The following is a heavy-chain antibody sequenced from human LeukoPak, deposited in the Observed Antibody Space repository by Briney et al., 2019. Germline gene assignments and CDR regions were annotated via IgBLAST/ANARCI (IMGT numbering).Heavy chain of an antibody. V-gene: IGHV4-4*09. CDR1: GGSINTYY. CDR2: IYSTGNT. J-gene: IGHJ6*03. CDR3: AKHDTVFGAAHFYMDV. Sequence: LETLSLTCAVSGGSINTYYWSWIRQPPGKGLEWVGYIYSTGNTNYNPSLKGRVTISLDTSKNQFSLNLSSVTAADTAVYYCAKHDTVFGAAHFYMDVWGKGTTVTVSS. D-gene: IGHD3-3*01.